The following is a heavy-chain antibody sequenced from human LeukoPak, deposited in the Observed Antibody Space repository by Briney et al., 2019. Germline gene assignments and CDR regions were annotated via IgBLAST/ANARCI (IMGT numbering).Heavy chain of an antibody. CDR1: GYTFTGYY. CDR2: ISAYNGNT. CDR3: ARGDTAFSPYYFDY. V-gene: IGHV1-18*04. J-gene: IGHJ4*02. D-gene: IGHD5-18*01. Sequence: GASVKVSCKASGYTFTGYYMHWVRQAPGQGLEWMGWISAYNGNTNYAQKLQGRVTMTTDTSTSTAYMELRSLRSDDTAVYYCARGDTAFSPYYFDYWGQGTLVTVSS.